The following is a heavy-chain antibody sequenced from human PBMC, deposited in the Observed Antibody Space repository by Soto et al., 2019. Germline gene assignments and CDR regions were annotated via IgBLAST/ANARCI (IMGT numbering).Heavy chain of an antibody. CDR2: INSDGSST. Sequence: GGSLRLSCAASGFTFSSYWMHWVRQAPGKGLVWVSRINSDGSSTSYADSVKGRFTISRDNAKNTLYLQMNSLRAEDTAVYYCARESGDPKKQWLVAVHYYYGMDVWGQGTTVTVSS. J-gene: IGHJ6*02. CDR3: ARESGDPKKQWLVAVHYYYGMDV. D-gene: IGHD6-19*01. CDR1: GFTFSSYW. V-gene: IGHV3-74*01.